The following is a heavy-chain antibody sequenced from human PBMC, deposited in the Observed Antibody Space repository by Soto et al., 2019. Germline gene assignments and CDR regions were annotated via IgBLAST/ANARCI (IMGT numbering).Heavy chain of an antibody. CDR2: LYYTGST. Sequence: QVQLQESGPGLVKPSETLSLTCNVSGGSISDFYWSWIRQSPGKRLEWIGYLYYTGSTNYNPALKRRVTISLDTSKTQFSLKLGSVTAADTAVYYCARGGGYDFRSSQAPPIDVWGQGTTVTVSS. CDR1: GGSISDFY. J-gene: IGHJ6*02. D-gene: IGHD3-3*01. V-gene: IGHV4-59*01. CDR3: ARGGGYDFRSSQAPPIDV.